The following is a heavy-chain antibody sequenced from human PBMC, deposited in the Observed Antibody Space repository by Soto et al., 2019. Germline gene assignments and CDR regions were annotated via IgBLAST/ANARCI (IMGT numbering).Heavy chain of an antibody. V-gene: IGHV4-39*01. CDR1: GGSISSNGYY. CDR2: VYYSGSA. Sequence: QLQLQESGPGLVKPSETLSLTCTVSGGSISSNGYYWGWIRQPPGKGLEWIGSVYYSGSANYNPSLQSRLTMSVDTSKNQFSLKLISVTAADTAVYYCARRPKRGSYSWCFDYWGQGTLVTVSS. D-gene: IGHD1-26*01. J-gene: IGHJ4*02. CDR3: ARRPKRGSYSWCFDY.